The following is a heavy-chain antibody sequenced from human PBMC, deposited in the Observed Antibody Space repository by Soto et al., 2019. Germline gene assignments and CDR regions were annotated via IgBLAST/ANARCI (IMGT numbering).Heavy chain of an antibody. J-gene: IGHJ5*02. V-gene: IGHV4-59*08. CDR1: GGTISSWY. CDR2: IYYSGST. D-gene: IGHD3-22*01. CDR3: ARLGGYYQSLDT. Sequence: PSETLSLTCTVSGGTISSWYWSWIRQPPGKGLEWIGYIYYSGSTNCNPSLKSRVTISVDTSMNQISLKLSSVTAADTAFYYCARLGGYYQSLDTWGQGTLVTVSS.